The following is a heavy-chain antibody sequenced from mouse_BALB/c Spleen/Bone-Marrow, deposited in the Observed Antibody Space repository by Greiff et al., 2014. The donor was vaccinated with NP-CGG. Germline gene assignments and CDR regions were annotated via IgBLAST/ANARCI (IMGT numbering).Heavy chain of an antibody. D-gene: IGHD2-14*01. CDR1: GYSITSDYA. CDR3: AAYYRYTFAY. Sequence: EVQLQQSGPGLVKPSQSLSLTCTVTGYSITSDYAWNWIRQFPGNKLEWMGYISYSGSTSYNPSLKSRISITRDTSKNQFFLQLNSVTTEDTDTYNCAAYYRYTFAYWGQGTLVTVSA. CDR2: ISYSGST. J-gene: IGHJ3*01. V-gene: IGHV3-2*02.